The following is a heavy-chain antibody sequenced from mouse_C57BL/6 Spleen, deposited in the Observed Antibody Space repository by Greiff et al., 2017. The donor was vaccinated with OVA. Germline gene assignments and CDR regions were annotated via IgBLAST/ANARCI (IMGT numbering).Heavy chain of an antibody. V-gene: IGHV15-2*01. Sequence: QVQLQQSGSELRSPGSSVKLSCKDFDSEVFPIAYMSWVRQKPGHGFEWIGGILPSIGRTIYGEKFEDKATLDADTLSNTAYLELNSLTSEDSAIYYCARGLNSNYVGFDYWGQGTTLTVSS. D-gene: IGHD2-5*01. CDR1: DSEVFPIAY. J-gene: IGHJ2*01. CDR3: ARGLNSNYVGFDY. CDR2: ILPSIGRT.